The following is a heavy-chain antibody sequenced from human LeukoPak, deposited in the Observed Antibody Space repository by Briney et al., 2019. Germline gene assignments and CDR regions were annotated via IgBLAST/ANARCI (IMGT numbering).Heavy chain of an antibody. CDR3: PRGRFEYYDFWSGYGPPYYYGMDV. CDR1: GYTFTSYD. Sequence: GASVKVSCKASGYTFTSYDINWVRQATGQGLGWMGWMNPNSGNTGYAQKFQGRVTMTRNTSISTAYMELSSLRSEDNDVYYCPRGRFEYYDFWSGYGPPYYYGMDVWGQGTTVTVSS. CDR2: MNPNSGNT. D-gene: IGHD3-3*01. V-gene: IGHV1-8*01. J-gene: IGHJ6*02.